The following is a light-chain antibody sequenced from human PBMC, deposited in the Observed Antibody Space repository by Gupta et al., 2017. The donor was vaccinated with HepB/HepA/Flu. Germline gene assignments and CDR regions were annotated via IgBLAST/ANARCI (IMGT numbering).Light chain of an antibody. CDR1: SSNIGENY. V-gene: IGLV1-47*01. J-gene: IGLJ2*01. CDR2: RDT. Sequence: QSVLTQPPSASATPGQRVVIYCSGSSSNIGENYVYWYQQFPGTAPKVLIFRDTQRPSGVPDRFSGSKSGTSASLAISGLRTEDEANYYCASWDDSLSGAVFGGGTKVTVL. CDR3: ASWDDSLSGAV.